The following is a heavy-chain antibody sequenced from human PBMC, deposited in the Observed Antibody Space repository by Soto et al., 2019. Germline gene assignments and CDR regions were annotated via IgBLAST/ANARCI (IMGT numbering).Heavy chain of an antibody. D-gene: IGHD6-19*01. V-gene: IGHV4-34*01. CDR3: ARTTTKQWLVLNYYEGMYG. Sequence: ALLTMCVSHPLFGGSCSGYGVSWIRKHPGKGLEWICKINHSGSTNYNPSLKSRVTISVDTSKHQFSLKLSSVTAADTAVYYCARTTTKQWLVLNYYEGMYGWGQGTTVTVSS. CDR2: INHSGST. CDR1: GGSCSGYG. J-gene: IGHJ6*02.